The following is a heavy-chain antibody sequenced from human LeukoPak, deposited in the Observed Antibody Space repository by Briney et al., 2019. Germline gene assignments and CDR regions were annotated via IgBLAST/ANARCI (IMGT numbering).Heavy chain of an antibody. D-gene: IGHD5-12*01. CDR3: ARDGPLGDIVATNYYYGMDV. Sequence: SVKVSCKASGGTFSSYAISWVRQAPGQGLEWMGGIIPIFGTANYAQKFQGRVTITADESTSTAYMELSNLRSEDTAVYYCARDGPLGDIVATNYYYGMDVWGQGTTVTVSS. CDR2: IIPIFGTA. V-gene: IGHV1-69*13. CDR1: GGTFSSYA. J-gene: IGHJ6*02.